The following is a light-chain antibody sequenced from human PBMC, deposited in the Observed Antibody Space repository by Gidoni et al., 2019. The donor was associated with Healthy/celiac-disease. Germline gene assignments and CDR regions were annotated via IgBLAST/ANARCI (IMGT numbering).Light chain of an antibody. Sequence: QSALTHPPSPSGSPGQSVTISCTGTSSDVGDYNSVSWYQQHPGKAPKLMIYEVSKRPSGVPDRFSGSKSGNTASLTVSGLQAEDEADYYCSSYAGSNNLWVFGGGTKLTVL. CDR1: SSDVGDYNS. CDR3: SSYAGSNNLWV. CDR2: EVS. V-gene: IGLV2-8*01. J-gene: IGLJ3*02.